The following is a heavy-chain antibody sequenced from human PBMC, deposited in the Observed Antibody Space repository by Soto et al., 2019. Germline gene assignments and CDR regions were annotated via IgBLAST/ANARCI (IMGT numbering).Heavy chain of an antibody. CDR2: IWYDGSNK. CDR1: EVTCSSWW. V-gene: IGHV3-33*01. J-gene: IGHJ6*03. CDR3: AREGGWLRYYYYYMDV. Sequence: AGGFRTLACGAGEVTCSSWWRHWVRQAPGKGLEWVAVIWYDGSNKYYADSVKGRFTISRDNSKNTLYLQMNSLRAEDTAVYYCAREGGWLRYYYYYMDVWGKGTTVTVSS. D-gene: IGHD5-12*01.